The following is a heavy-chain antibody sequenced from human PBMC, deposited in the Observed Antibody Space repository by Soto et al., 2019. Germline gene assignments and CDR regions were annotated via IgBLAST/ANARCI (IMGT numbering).Heavy chain of an antibody. CDR1: GFTFSSYG. Sequence: GGSLRLSCAASGFTFSSYGMHWVRQAPGKGLEWVAVISYDGSNKYYADSVKGRFTISRDNSKNTLYLQMNSLRAEDTAVYYCAKDQSGYSGYDYWFDYWGQGTLVTVSS. CDR3: AKDQSGYSGYDYWFDY. J-gene: IGHJ4*02. D-gene: IGHD5-12*01. CDR2: ISYDGSNK. V-gene: IGHV3-30*18.